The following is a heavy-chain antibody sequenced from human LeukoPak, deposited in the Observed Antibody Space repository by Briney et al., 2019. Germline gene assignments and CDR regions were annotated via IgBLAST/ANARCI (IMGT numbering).Heavy chain of an antibody. CDR2: INPTVGDT. CDR1: GYTLTSYY. V-gene: IGHV1-46*01. D-gene: IGHD6-13*01. J-gene: IGHJ3*02. CDR3: ARYGFSSSWQGGWHAFDI. Sequence: ASVKVSCKASGYTLTSYYMHWVRQAPGQGLEWMGIINPTVGDTIYAQRFQGRVTMTRVMSTSTVYMELSSLRSDDTAVYYCARYGFSSSWQGGWHAFDIWGQGTMVTVSS.